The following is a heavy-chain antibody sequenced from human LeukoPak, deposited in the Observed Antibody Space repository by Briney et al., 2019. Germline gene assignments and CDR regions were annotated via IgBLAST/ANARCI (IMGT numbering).Heavy chain of an antibody. J-gene: IGHJ3*02. CDR2: ISGYNGET. D-gene: IGHD6-13*01. V-gene: IGHV1-18*01. CDR3: ARARSSIGAIDN. CDR1: GYTFTSYG. Sequence: GASVKVSCKASGYTFTSYGITWVRQAPGQGLEWMGWISGYNGETHYAQQLQDRVTMTSDPSTTTVYMELGSLSPDDTAMYYCARARSSIGAIDNWGQGTVVTVT.